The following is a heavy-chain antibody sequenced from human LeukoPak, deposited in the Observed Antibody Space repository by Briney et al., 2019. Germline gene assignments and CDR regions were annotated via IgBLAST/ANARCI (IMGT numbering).Heavy chain of an antibody. Sequence: GGSLRLSCAASGFTFDDYGIHWARQVPGKGLEWVAFMRRGGGLKYYADSVKGRLTTSRDKSKDKVYLEVNSLRPEDTALYFSARESSSESCDSWGQGTLVTVSS. CDR2: MRRGGGLK. D-gene: IGHD2-2*01. CDR1: GFTFDDYG. J-gene: IGHJ5*01. V-gene: IGHV3-30*02. CDR3: ARESSSESCDS.